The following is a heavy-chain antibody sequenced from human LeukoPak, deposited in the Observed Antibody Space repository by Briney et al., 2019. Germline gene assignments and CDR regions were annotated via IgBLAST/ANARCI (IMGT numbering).Heavy chain of an antibody. CDR1: GDSISSINW. CDR2: IYDSGST. Sequence: SETLSLTCAVSGDSISSINWWSWVRQPPGKGLEWIGEIYDSGSTNYNPSLKSRVTISVDKSKNHFSLKLSSVTAADTAVYYCARARDFYDTSGYSLNYFDYWGQGTLVTVSS. V-gene: IGHV4-4*02. CDR3: ARARDFYDTSGYSLNYFDY. J-gene: IGHJ4*02. D-gene: IGHD3-22*01.